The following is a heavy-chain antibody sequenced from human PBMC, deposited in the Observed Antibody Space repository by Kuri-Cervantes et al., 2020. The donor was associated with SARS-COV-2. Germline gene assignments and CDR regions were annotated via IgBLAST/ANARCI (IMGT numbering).Heavy chain of an antibody. CDR3: ARGMVRGLIQSYYYGMEV. V-gene: IGHV1-2*04. D-gene: IGHD3-10*01. Sequence: ASVKVSCNASGYTFTDYYMHWVRQAPGQGLEWMGWINPNSGGTNYAQKFQGWVTMTRDTSSTGYLELSRLRSDDTAVYYCARGMVRGLIQSYYYGMEVWGQGTTVTVSS. CDR1: GYTFTDYY. J-gene: IGHJ6*02. CDR2: INPNSGGT.